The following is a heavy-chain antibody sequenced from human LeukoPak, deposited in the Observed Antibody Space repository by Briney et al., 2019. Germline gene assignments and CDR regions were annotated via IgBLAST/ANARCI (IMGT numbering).Heavy chain of an antibody. D-gene: IGHD3-16*01. CDR2: MSYDGSNK. CDR3: AKGSFSYDYDGFADH. J-gene: IGHJ4*02. CDR1: AFSFSSYG. V-gene: IGHV3-30*18. Sequence: GGSLRLSCAASAFSFSSYGMHWVRQAPGKGLEWVALMSYDGSNKYYADSVKGRFTISRDNSKNTLSLQMNSLRVEDTAVYYCAKGSFSYDYDGFADHWGQGTLVTVSS.